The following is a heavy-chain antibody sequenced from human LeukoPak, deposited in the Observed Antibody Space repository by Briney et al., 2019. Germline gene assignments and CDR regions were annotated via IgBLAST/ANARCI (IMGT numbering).Heavy chain of an antibody. CDR3: ARGGYSSSVFDY. D-gene: IGHD6-6*01. J-gene: IGHJ4*02. CDR2: IIPIFGTA. CDR1: GGTFSSYA. Sequence: GASVKVSCXASGGTFSSYAISWVRQAPGQGLEWVGGIIPIFGTANYAQKFQGRVTITADESTSTAYMELSSLRSEDTAVYYCARGGYSSSVFDYWGQGTLVTVSS. V-gene: IGHV1-69*13.